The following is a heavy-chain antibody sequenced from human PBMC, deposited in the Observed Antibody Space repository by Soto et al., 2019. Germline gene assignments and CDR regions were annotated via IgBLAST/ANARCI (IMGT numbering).Heavy chain of an antibody. Sequence: ASVKVSCKASGYTFTSYAMHWVRQAPGQRLEWMGWINAGNGNTKYSQKFQGRVTITADESTSTAYMELSSLRSEDTAVYYCARDPYSSPNYYYYGMDVWGQGTTVTVSS. J-gene: IGHJ6*02. CDR3: ARDPYSSPNYYYYGMDV. CDR1: GYTFTSYA. V-gene: IGHV1-3*01. D-gene: IGHD6-13*01. CDR2: INAGNGNT.